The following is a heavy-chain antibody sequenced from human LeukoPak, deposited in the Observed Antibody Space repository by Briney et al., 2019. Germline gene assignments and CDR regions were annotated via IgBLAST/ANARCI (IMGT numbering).Heavy chain of an antibody. D-gene: IGHD6-13*01. CDR2: IYYSGNT. Sequence: SETLSLTCTVSGGSISTTSYYWGWIRQPPGKGLEWIGKIYYSGNTYYNPSLKNRVTISVDTSNNQFSLRLNSVTAADTAVYYCASLRNPGYSSSWTPFDYWGQGTLVTVSS. CDR3: ASLRNPGYSSSWTPFDY. V-gene: IGHV4-39*01. CDR1: GGSISTTSYY. J-gene: IGHJ4*02.